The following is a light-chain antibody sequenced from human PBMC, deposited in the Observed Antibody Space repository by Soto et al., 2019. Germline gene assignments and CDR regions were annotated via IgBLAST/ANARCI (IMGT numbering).Light chain of an antibody. CDR3: QSYDSSLSGWV. V-gene: IGLV1-40*01. Sequence: QSVLTQPPSVSGAPGQRVTITCTASSSNIGAGYDVHWYQQLPGTVPKLLIYGNSNRPSGVPDRFSGSKSGTSASLAITGLQPEDEADYYCQSYDSSLSGWVFGGGTKVTVL. CDR2: GNS. J-gene: IGLJ3*02. CDR1: SSNIGAGYD.